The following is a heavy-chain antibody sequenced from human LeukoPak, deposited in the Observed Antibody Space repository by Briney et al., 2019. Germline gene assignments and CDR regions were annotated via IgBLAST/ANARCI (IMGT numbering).Heavy chain of an antibody. J-gene: IGHJ4*02. CDR1: GFTFSGSA. CDR2: IRYDGISK. D-gene: IGHD1-26*01. CDR3: AKETRGSYSDY. V-gene: IGHV3-30*02. Sequence: PGGSLRLSCAASGFTFSGSAMHWIRQAPGKGLEWVAFIRYDGISKYYADSVKGRFTISRDNSKNTVYLQMNSLRAEDTAVYYCAKETRGSYSDYWGQGTLVTVSS.